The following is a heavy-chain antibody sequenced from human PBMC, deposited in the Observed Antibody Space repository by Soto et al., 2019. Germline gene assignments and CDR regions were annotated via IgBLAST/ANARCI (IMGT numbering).Heavy chain of an antibody. CDR3: ATLMSAFGRDY. V-gene: IGHV4-59*08. J-gene: IGHJ4*02. CDR1: GGSISSYY. Sequence: SETLSLTCTVSGGSISSYYWSWIRQPPGKGLEWIGYIYYSGSTNYNPSLKSRVTISVDTSKNQFSLKLSSVTAADTAVYYCATLMSAFGRDYWGQGTTVTVSS. D-gene: IGHD1-26*01. CDR2: IYYSGST.